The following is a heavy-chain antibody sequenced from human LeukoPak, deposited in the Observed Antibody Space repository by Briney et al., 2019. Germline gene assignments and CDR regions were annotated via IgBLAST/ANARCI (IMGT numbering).Heavy chain of an antibody. J-gene: IGHJ3*02. Sequence: SQTLSLTCTVSGGSISSGNYYWSWIRQPPGKGLEWIGYIYYSGSTYYNPSLKSRVTISVDTSKNQFSLKLSSVTAADTAVYYCARDRVLGDYVWGSYRQGDAFDIWGQGTMVTVSS. D-gene: IGHD3-16*02. V-gene: IGHV4-30-4*08. CDR1: GGSISSGNYY. CDR3: ARDRVLGDYVWGSYRQGDAFDI. CDR2: IYYSGST.